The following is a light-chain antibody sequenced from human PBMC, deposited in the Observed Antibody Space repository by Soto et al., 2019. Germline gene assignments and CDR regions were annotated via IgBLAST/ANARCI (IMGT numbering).Light chain of an antibody. Sequence: RVMPQSPATLSASPGAQIALSGRASQTVSSNLAWYQHNPGQAPRLLIYGASNRATGIPDRFSGSGSGTDFTLTISRLEPEDFAVYYCQQYGSSPWTVGQGTKVDIK. CDR3: QQYGSSPWT. V-gene: IGKV3-20*01. CDR1: QTVSSN. CDR2: GAS. J-gene: IGKJ1*01.